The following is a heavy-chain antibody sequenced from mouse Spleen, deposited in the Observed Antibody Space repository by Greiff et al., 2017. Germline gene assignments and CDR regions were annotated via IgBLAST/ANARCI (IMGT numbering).Heavy chain of an antibody. D-gene: IGHD2-4*01. J-gene: IGHJ2*01. Sequence: QVQLKESGAELVRPGASVTLSCKASGYTFTDYEMHWVKQTPVHGLEWIGAIDPETGGTAYNQKFKGKAILTADKSSSTAYMELRSLTSEDSAVYYCTKYDYDGRFDYWGQGTTLTVSS. CDR3: TKYDYDGRFDY. V-gene: IGHV1-15*01. CDR2: IDPETGGT. CDR1: GYTFTDYE.